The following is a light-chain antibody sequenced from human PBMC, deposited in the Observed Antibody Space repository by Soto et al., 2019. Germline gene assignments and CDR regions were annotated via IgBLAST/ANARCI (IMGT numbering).Light chain of an antibody. CDR2: GAS. CDR3: QQYGSSPLT. J-gene: IGKJ4*01. V-gene: IGKV3-20*01. CDR1: QTVSNNY. Sequence: EIVLTQSPGTLSLSPGERATLSCRASQTVSNNYLAWYQQKVGQAPRLLIYGASSRATGIPDRFSGSGSGTDFSLTISRLEPEDFAVYYCQQYGSSPLTFGGGTTVAIK.